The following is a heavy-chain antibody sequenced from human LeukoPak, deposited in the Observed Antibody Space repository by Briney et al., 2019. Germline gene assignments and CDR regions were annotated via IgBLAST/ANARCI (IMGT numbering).Heavy chain of an antibody. CDR3: AKEVGYCSGGSCYPKYYYYYGMDV. Sequence: GGSLRLSCAASVFTLSSYTMRWVRQARSKGREWVAVISYDESNKYYADSVKGRFTISRDNSKNTLYLQMNSLRAEDTAVYYCAKEVGYCSGGSCYPKYYYYYGMDVWGQGTTVTVSS. D-gene: IGHD2-15*01. V-gene: IGHV3-30*18. CDR1: VFTLSSYT. J-gene: IGHJ6*02. CDR2: ISYDESNK.